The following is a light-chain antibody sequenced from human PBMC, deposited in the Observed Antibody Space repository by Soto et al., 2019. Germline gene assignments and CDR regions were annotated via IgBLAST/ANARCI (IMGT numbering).Light chain of an antibody. J-gene: IGKJ1*01. V-gene: IGKV3-20*01. CDR1: RSVGES. CDR3: QQYGGSPRT. CDR2: GAS. Sequence: VLTQSPGTLSLSPGERATLSCRASRSVGESLAWYQQKPGQAPRRLIYGASTRATGIPDRFSGSGYATDFTLTITRLEPEEFAVYYCQQYGGSPRTFGRGTKGELK.